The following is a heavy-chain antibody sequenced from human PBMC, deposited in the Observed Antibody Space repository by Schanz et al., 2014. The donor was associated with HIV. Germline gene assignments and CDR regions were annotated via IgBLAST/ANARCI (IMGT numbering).Heavy chain of an antibody. V-gene: IGHV3-30*18. CDR2: ISYEGRKK. D-gene: IGHD3-22*01. Sequence: QVQLVESGGGVVQPGRSLRLSCAASGFTFDSYGIHWVRQAPGKGLEWVAVISYEGRKKKYADSMKGRFTISRDNSKNTLYLQMKSLRPEDTAVYYCAKDRNHYDSRYRGKGNYYYYYGMDVWGQGTTVTVSS. J-gene: IGHJ6*02. CDR1: GFTFDSYG. CDR3: AKDRNHYDSRYRGKGNYYYYYGMDV.